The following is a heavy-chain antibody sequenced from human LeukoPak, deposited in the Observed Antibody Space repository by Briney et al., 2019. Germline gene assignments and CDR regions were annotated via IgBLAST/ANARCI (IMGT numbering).Heavy chain of an antibody. CDR3: ARAYSSPNWFDP. Sequence: GGSLRLSCAASGITFSTSGVHWVRQAPGKGLEWVANIKVDGSEKYYVYSVKGRFTISRHNAKNSLYLQIDSQRAEGTAVYYCARAYSSPNWFDPWGQGTLVTVSS. CDR1: GITFSTSG. D-gene: IGHD6-13*01. V-gene: IGHV3-7*04. CDR2: IKVDGSEK. J-gene: IGHJ5*02.